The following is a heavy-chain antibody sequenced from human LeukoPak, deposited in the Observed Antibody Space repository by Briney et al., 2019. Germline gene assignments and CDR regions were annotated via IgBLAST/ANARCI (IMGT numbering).Heavy chain of an antibody. CDR1: GFTFSSYG. D-gene: IGHD4-17*01. CDR2: IWYDGSNK. CDR3: ANIEAVYGDYGSMDV. V-gene: IGHV3-33*06. J-gene: IGHJ6*03. Sequence: PGGSLRLSCAASGFTFSSYGMHWVRQAPGKGLEWVAVIWYDGSNKYYADSVKGRFTISRDNSKNTLYLQMNSLRAEDTAVYYCANIEAVYGDYGSMDVWGKGTTVTVSS.